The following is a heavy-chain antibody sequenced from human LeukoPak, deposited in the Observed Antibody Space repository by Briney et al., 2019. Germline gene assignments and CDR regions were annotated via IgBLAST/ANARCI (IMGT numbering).Heavy chain of an antibody. D-gene: IGHD4-17*01. CDR2: IYYSGST. Sequence: PSETLSLTCTVSGGSISSSSHYWGWIRQPPGKGLEWIGSIYYSGSTYYNPSLKSRVTISVDTSKNQFSLKLSSVTAADTAVYYCARQDMTTVTTLDYWGQGTLVTVSS. V-gene: IGHV4-39*01. CDR3: ARQDMTTVTTLDY. CDR1: GGSISSSSHY. J-gene: IGHJ4*02.